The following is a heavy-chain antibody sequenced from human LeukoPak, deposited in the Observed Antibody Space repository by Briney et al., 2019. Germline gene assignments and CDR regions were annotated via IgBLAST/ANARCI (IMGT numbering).Heavy chain of an antibody. CDR2: ISYDGRNK. J-gene: IGHJ3*02. D-gene: IGHD3-9*01. Sequence: GGSLRLSCAVSGFTFSTYAMHWVRQAPGKGLEWVAFISYDGRNKYYADSVKGRFTISRDNSKTTLFLQMNSLRAEDTAVYYCAKGYYEIHDAFDIWGQGTMVTVSS. CDR1: GFTFSTYA. CDR3: AKGYYEIHDAFDI. V-gene: IGHV3-30*04.